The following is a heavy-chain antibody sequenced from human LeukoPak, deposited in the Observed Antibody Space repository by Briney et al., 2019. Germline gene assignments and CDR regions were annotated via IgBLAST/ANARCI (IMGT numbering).Heavy chain of an antibody. CDR2: MNPNSGNT. Sequence: GASVKVSCKASGYTFTSYDINWVRQATGQGLEWMGWMNPNSGNTGYAQKFQGRVTMTRNTSISTAYMELSSLRSEDTAVYYCARVVVAAMGYYYYHGMDVWGQGTTVTVSS. D-gene: IGHD2-15*01. V-gene: IGHV1-8*01. CDR1: GYTFTSYD. CDR3: ARVVVAAMGYYYYHGMDV. J-gene: IGHJ6*02.